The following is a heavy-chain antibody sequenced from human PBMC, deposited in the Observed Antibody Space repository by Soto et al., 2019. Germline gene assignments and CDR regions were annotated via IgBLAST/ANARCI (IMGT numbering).Heavy chain of an antibody. Sequence: TGGSLRISCASSGFIFSTYAIHWDRQAPGKGLEWVAVIPVHGSNKDYADSVKGRFTLSRDNSKNTLYLQINRLRGEDTAIYYCASVLKWGVDTLMDDALDVWGQGTPVTVSS. CDR1: GFIFSTYA. V-gene: IGHV3-30-3*01. CDR2: IPVHGSNK. J-gene: IGHJ6*01. D-gene: IGHD5-18*01. CDR3: ASVLKWGVDTLMDDALDV.